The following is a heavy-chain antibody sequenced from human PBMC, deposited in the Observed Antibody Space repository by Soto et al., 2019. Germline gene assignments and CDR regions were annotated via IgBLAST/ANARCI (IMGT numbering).Heavy chain of an antibody. CDR3: ARDDFWSGYNLPGMDV. J-gene: IGHJ6*02. D-gene: IGHD3-3*01. CDR2: ISYDGSNK. CDR1: GFTFSSYA. Sequence: QVQLVESGGGVVQPGRSLRLSCAASGFTFSSYAMHWVRQAPGKGLEWVAVISYDGSNKYYADSVKGRFIISRDNSKNTLYLQMNSLRAEDTAVYYCARDDFWSGYNLPGMDVWGQGTTVTVSS. V-gene: IGHV3-30-3*01.